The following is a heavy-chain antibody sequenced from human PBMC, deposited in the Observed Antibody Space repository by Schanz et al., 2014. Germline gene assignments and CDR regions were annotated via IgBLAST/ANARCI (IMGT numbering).Heavy chain of an antibody. V-gene: IGHV3-11*01. CDR3: AKVAPAATYLDS. J-gene: IGHJ4*02. D-gene: IGHD2-2*01. CDR1: GFTFSDYY. Sequence: VQLVDSGGGLIKPGGSLRLSCAASGFTFSDYYMTWIRQAPGKGLEWVSDISDSGDSTHYADSVKGRFTISRDNAKNSLFLQMNSLSAEDTAVYYCAKVAPAATYLDSWGLGTLVTVSS. CDR2: ISDSGDST.